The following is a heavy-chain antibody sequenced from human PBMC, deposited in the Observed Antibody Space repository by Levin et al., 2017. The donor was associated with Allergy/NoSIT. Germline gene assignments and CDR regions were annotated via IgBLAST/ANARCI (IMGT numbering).Heavy chain of an antibody. CDR2: IYAGGST. J-gene: IGHJ5*02. Sequence: AGGSLRLSCAASGFNVSNNYMSCVRQAPGKGLEWVSVIYAGGSTYYADSVKGRFTVSRDNSKNMLYLQMNSLRAEDTAIYYCARDCCSGGYYFSWGQGTLLTVSS. CDR3: ARDCCSGGYYFS. V-gene: IGHV3-53*01. D-gene: IGHD3-22*01. CDR1: GFNVSNNY.